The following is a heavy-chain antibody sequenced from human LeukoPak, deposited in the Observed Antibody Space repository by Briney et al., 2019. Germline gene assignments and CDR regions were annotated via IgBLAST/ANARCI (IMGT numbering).Heavy chain of an antibody. J-gene: IGHJ4*02. CDR3: AKASLRYFDWFSDY. CDR2: ISYDGSNK. D-gene: IGHD3-9*01. CDR1: GFTFSSYG. Sequence: GGSLRLSCAASGFTFSSYGMHWVRQAPGKGLEWVAVISYDGSNKYYADSVKGRFTISRDNSRNTLHLQMNSLRAEDTAVYSCAKASLRYFDWFSDYWGQGTLVTVSS. V-gene: IGHV3-30*18.